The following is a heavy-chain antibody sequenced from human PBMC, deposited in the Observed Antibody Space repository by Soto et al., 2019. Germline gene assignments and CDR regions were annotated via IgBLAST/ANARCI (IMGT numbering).Heavy chain of an antibody. CDR3: ASLTCGTSMDY. V-gene: IGHV4-59*08. J-gene: IGHJ4*02. D-gene: IGHD1-1*01. CDR2: IYYSGST. CDR1: DGSISSYY. Sequence: QVQLQESGPGLVKPSETLSLTCTVSDGSISSYYWSWIRQPPGKGLEWIGYIYYSGSTKYNPSPKSRVTISGVASKNQFYVKLSSVTAADTAVYYCASLTCGTSMDYWGQGTLVTVYS.